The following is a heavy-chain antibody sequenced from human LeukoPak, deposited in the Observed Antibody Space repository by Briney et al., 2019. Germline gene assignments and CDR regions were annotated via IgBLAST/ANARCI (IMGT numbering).Heavy chain of an antibody. J-gene: IGHJ5*02. CDR1: GFTFSTYA. CDR2: ISYDGSNE. Sequence: GGSLRLSCAASGFTFSTYAMHWVRQGPGKGLEWVAIISYDGSNEYYADSVKGRFTTSRDNSKNTLYLQMNSLRGDDTAVYYCARDPVPAAWAPNYFDPWGQGTLVTVSS. D-gene: IGHD2-2*01. CDR3: ARDPVPAAWAPNYFDP. V-gene: IGHV3-30*04.